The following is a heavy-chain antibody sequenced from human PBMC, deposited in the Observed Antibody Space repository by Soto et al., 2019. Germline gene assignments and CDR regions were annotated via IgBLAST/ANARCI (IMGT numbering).Heavy chain of an antibody. CDR2: VNPDGSGA. CDR3: ARDPALWFRDY. CDR1: GFTFGNYW. V-gene: IGHV3-74*01. Sequence: EVQLVESGGGLVQPGGSLRLSCAASGFTFGNYWMHWVRQAPGKGLVWVSRVNPDGSGATYADSVKGRFTISRDNAKNTLYLQMNSLRGDDTAVYYCARDPALWFRDYWGQGTLVTVSS. J-gene: IGHJ4*02. D-gene: IGHD3-10*01.